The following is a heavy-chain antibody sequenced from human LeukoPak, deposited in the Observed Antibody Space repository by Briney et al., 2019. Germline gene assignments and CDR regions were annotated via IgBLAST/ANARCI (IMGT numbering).Heavy chain of an antibody. Sequence: SETLSLTCTVSGGSISSYYWSWIRQPAGKGLEWIGHIHSSGRPNYNPSLKSRVTVSVDTSKNQFSLKLTSVTAADTAVYYCAKLGKQWELRLDYWGQGTLVTVSS. V-gene: IGHV4-4*07. D-gene: IGHD3-10*01. CDR3: AKLGKQWELRLDY. J-gene: IGHJ4*02. CDR2: IHSSGRP. CDR1: GGSISSYY.